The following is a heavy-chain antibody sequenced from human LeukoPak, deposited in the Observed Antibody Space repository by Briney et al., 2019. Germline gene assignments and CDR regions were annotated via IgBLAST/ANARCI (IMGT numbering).Heavy chain of an antibody. Sequence: PSETLSLTCAVSGGSISSGGYSWSWIRQPPGKGLEWIGYIYYSGSTNYNPFLKSRVTISVDTSKNQFSLKLSSVTAADTAVYYCARHVRGYYGMDVWGQGTTVTVSS. CDR3: ARHVRGYYGMDV. V-gene: IGHV4-61*08. CDR1: GGSISSGGYS. CDR2: IYYSGST. J-gene: IGHJ6*02.